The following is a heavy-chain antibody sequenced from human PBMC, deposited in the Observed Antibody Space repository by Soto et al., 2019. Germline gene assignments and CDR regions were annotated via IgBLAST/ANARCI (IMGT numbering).Heavy chain of an antibody. D-gene: IGHD5-18*01. CDR1: GVTLSNVW. CDR2: IKSKTDGGTV. Sequence: GSLRVSCAVSGVTLSNVWMNWVRQAPGKGPEWVGRIKSKTDGGTVEYAAPVKDRFTISRDDSENTLYLQMNSLKTEDTAVYYCSHGYYQYFESWGQGTLVTVSS. CDR3: SHGYYQYFES. V-gene: IGHV3-15*07. J-gene: IGHJ4*02.